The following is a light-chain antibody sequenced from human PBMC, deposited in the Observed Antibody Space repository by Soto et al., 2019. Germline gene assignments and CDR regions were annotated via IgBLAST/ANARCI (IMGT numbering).Light chain of an antibody. CDR3: QQYYNWPVT. Sequence: EILMTQSPATLSVSPGETVTFSCRASRSVSNRLAWYQHKPGQAPRLLISGASNGATGIPPKFSGSGSGTEFTLTVDSLQSDDIAVYYCQQYYNWPVTFGPGTKVQIK. V-gene: IGKV3-15*01. J-gene: IGKJ3*01. CDR2: GAS. CDR1: RSVSNR.